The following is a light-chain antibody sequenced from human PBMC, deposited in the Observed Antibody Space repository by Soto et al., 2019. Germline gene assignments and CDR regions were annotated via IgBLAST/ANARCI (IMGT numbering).Light chain of an antibody. CDR3: QQYNSYSPT. J-gene: IGKJ1*01. CDR2: DAS. Sequence: DIQRTQSPSTLSGSVGDRVTIACRSSQTISSWLAWYQQKPGKAPKLLIYDASSLESGVPSRFSGSGSGTEFTLTISSLQPDDFATYYCQQYNSYSPTFGQGTKVDIK. CDR1: QTISSW. V-gene: IGKV1-5*01.